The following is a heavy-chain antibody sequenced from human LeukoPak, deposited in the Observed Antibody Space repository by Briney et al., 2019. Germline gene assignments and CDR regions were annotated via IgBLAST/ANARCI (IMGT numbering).Heavy chain of an antibody. Sequence: PGRSLRLSCAASGFTFSSYAMHWVRQAPGKGLEWVAVISYDGSNKYGDSVKGRFTISRDNSKNTLYLQMNSPKAEDTAVYYCALNRGSGWYFHYWGQGTLVTVSS. V-gene: IGHV3-30*04. CDR2: ISYDGSNK. D-gene: IGHD6-19*01. J-gene: IGHJ4*02. CDR3: ALNRGSGWYFHY. CDR1: GFTFSSYA.